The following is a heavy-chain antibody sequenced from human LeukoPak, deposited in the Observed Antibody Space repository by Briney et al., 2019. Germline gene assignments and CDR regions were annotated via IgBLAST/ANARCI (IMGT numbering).Heavy chain of an antibody. J-gene: IGHJ4*02. Sequence: GGSPRLSCAASGFTFDDYAMHWVRQAPGKGLEWVSGISWNSGIIVYVDSVKGRFTISRDNAKNSVYLQMNSLRAEDTAVYYCVRDRDYYVFDLWGQGTLVTVSS. CDR3: VRDRDYYVFDL. V-gene: IGHV3-9*01. CDR1: GFTFDDYA. CDR2: ISWNSGII. D-gene: IGHD3-10*02.